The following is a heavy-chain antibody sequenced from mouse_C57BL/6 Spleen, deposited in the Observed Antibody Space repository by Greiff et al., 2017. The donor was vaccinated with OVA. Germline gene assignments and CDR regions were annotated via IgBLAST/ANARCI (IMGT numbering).Heavy chain of an antibody. V-gene: IGHV2-2*01. Sequence: VQLQQSGPGLVQPSQSLSITCTASGFSLTSYGVHWVRQSPGKGLEWLGVIWSGGSTDYNAAFISRLSIKKDNSKSKVFFKMNRLQADDTAMYYGAKNSGSSLGYCFDYWGKGTTLTVSS. D-gene: IGHD1-1*01. J-gene: IGHJ2*01. CDR1: GFSLTSYG. CDR3: AKNSGSSLGYCFDY. CDR2: IWSGGST.